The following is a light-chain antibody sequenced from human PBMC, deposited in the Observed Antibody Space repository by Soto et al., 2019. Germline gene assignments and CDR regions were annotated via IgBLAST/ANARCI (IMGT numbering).Light chain of an antibody. V-gene: IGLV2-14*03. CDR3: GSYTSSNTRV. CDR2: DVT. J-gene: IGLJ3*02. CDR1: RSDVGGYNY. Sequence: QSVLTQPASVSGSPGQSITISCTGTRSDVGGYNYVSWYQQQPGKAPKLMIYDVTNRPSGVSDRFSGSKSGNTASLTISGLQVEDEADYYCGSYTSSNTRVFGGGTKLTVL.